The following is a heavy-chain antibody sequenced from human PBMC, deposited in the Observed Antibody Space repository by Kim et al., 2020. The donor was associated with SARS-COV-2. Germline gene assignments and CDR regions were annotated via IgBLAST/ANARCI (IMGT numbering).Heavy chain of an antibody. D-gene: IGHD6-19*01. CDR3: ARDGRGQWLSPEGAFDI. V-gene: IGHV4-59*01. Sequence: SETLSLTCTVSGGSISSYYWSWIRQPPGKGLEWIGYIYYSGSTNYNPSLKSRVTISVDTSKNQFSLKLSSVTAADTAVYYCARDGRGQWLSPEGAFDIWG. CDR2: IYYSGST. CDR1: GGSISSYY. J-gene: IGHJ3*02.